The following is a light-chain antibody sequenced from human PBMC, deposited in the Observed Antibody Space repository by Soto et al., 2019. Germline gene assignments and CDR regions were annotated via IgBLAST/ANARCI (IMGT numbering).Light chain of an antibody. CDR3: QEYIGFS. Sequence: DIQMTQSPSTLSGSVGDRVTITCRASQTISSWLAWYQQKPGKAPKLLVYKASNLESGVPSRFSGSGSGTEFTLTITSLQPDDFATYYCQEYIGFSFGQGTKVDIK. V-gene: IGKV1-5*03. J-gene: IGKJ2*01. CDR2: KAS. CDR1: QTISSW.